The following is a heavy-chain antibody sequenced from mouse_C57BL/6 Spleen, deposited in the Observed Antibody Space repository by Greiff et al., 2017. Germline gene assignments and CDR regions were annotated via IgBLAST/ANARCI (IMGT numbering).Heavy chain of an antibody. V-gene: IGHV5-17*01. CDR1: GFTFSDYG. CDR3: ARPKFAY. J-gene: IGHJ3*01. Sequence: EVQLMESGGGLVKPGGSLKLSCAASGFTFSDYGMHWVRQAPEKGLEWVAYISSGSSTIYYADTVKGRFTISRDNAKNTLCMQMTSLRSEDTAMYYCARPKFAYWGQGTLVTVSA. CDR2: ISSGSSTI.